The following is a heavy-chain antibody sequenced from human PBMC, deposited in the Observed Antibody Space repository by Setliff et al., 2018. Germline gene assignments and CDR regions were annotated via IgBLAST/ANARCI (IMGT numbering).Heavy chain of an antibody. D-gene: IGHD4-4*01. CDR3: ARALLPIYDYSNYEEENYAFDI. J-gene: IGHJ3*02. V-gene: IGHV1-69*13. CDR1: GGTFSSYA. CDR2: IIPIFGTA. Sequence: SVQVSCKASGGTFSSYAISWVRQAPGQGLEWMGGIIPIFGTANYAQKFQGRVTITADESTSTAYMELSSLRSEDTAVYYCARALLPIYDYSNYEEENYAFDIWGQGTMVTVSS.